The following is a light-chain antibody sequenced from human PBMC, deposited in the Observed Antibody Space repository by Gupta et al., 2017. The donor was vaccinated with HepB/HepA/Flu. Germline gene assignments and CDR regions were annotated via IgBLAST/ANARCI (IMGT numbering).Light chain of an antibody. CDR3: QQDSSSPLT. V-gene: IGKV4-1*01. CDR2: WAS. J-gene: IGKJ4*01. CDR1: QSGLHSSNDKNY. Sequence: DIVMTQSPYSLAVSLGERATIHCKSSQSGLHSSNDKNYLTWYQQKPGQPPKLLIYWASTRECAVPDRFSASGSVTEFTLTINSLQAEDVAVYYCQQDSSSPLTFGGGTKVEIK.